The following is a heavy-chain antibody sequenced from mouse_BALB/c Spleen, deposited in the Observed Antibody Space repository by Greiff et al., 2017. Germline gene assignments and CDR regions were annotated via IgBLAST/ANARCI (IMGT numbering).Heavy chain of an antibody. Sequence: VKLQESGAELVRPGTSVKVSCKASGYAFTNYLIEWVKQRPGQGLEWIGVINPGSGGTNYNEKFKGKATLTADKSSSTAYMQLSSLTSDDSAVYFCASSWDSSGQYYAMDYWGQGTSVTVSA. D-gene: IGHD3-2*01. CDR3: ASSWDSSGQYYAMDY. V-gene: IGHV1-54*01. CDR1: GYAFTNYL. J-gene: IGHJ4*01. CDR2: INPGSGGT.